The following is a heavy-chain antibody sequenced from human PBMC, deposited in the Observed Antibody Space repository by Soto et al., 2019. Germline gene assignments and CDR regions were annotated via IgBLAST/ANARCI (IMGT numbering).Heavy chain of an antibody. V-gene: IGHV1-18*01. D-gene: IGHD6-13*01. CDR3: ARTGSSWTVDY. CDR2: ISAYNGNT. Sequence: QVQLVQSGAEVKKPGASVKVSCKTSGYIFTTYGISWVRQAPGQGLEWMGWISAYNGNTNYAQKVQVRVNLTTETPTSTAYMELRSLRSDDTAVYYCARTGSSWTVDYWGQGTLVTVSS. CDR1: GYIFTTYG. J-gene: IGHJ4*02.